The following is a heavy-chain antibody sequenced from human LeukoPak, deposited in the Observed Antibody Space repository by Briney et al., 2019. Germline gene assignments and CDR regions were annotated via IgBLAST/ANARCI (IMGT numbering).Heavy chain of an antibody. CDR2: IIPIFGTA. Sequence: GASVKVSCTASGGTFSSYAISWVRQAPGQGLEWMGGIIPIFGTANYAQKFQGRVTITADESTSTAYMELSSLRSEDTAVYYCAREAYDSSGYYGIDYWGQGTLVTVSS. CDR1: GGTFSSYA. J-gene: IGHJ4*02. D-gene: IGHD3-22*01. V-gene: IGHV1-69*13. CDR3: AREAYDSSGYYGIDY.